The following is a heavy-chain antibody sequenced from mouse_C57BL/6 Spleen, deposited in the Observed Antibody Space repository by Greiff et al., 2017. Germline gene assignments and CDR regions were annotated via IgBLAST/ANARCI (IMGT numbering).Heavy chain of an antibody. CDR3: AREGGSSSYWYFDV. CDR2: ISYDGSN. D-gene: IGHD1-1*01. CDR1: GYSITSGYY. J-gene: IGHJ1*03. V-gene: IGHV3-6*01. Sequence: EVQRVESGPGLVKPSQSLSLTCSVTGYSITSGYYWNWIRQFPGNKLEWMGYISYDGSNNYNPSLKNRISITRDTAKNQFFLKLNSVTTEYTATYYCAREGGSSSYWYFDVWGTGTTVTVSS.